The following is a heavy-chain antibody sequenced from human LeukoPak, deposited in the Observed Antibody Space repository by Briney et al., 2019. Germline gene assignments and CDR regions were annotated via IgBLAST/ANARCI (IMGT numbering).Heavy chain of an antibody. CDR1: GFSFSNYW. J-gene: IGHJ3*02. Sequence: GGSLRLSCAASGFSFSNYWMHWVRQAPGKGLVWVSRINGDGGSTTYADSVKGRFTISRDNAKSTLYLQMNTLRAEDTAVYYCARVGYYYDNNCDAFDIWGQGRMVTVCS. CDR3: ARVGYYYDNNCDAFDI. V-gene: IGHV3-74*03. CDR2: INGDGGST. D-gene: IGHD3-22*01.